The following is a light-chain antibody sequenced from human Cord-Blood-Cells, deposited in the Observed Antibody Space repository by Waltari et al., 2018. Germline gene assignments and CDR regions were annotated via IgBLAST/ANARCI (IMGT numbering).Light chain of an antibody. V-gene: IGKV3-15*01. CDR2: GAS. Sequence: IVMTHSPATLSVSPGERPPLSCRASQSVSSTLAWYQQKPGQAPRLLIYGASTRATGIPARFSGSGSGTEFTLTISSLQSEDFAVYYCQQYNNWPRTFGQGTKVEIK. J-gene: IGKJ1*01. CDR3: QQYNNWPRT. CDR1: QSVSST.